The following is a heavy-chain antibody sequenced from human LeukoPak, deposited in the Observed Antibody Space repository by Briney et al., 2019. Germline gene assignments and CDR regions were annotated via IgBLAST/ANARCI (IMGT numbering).Heavy chain of an antibody. CDR2: INPNSGGT. Sequence: ASVKVSCKASGYTFTSYAMNWVRQAPGQGLEWMGWINPNSGGTNYAQKFQGRVTMTRDTSISTVYMEMSRLRSDDTAVYYCARESVPAVAARRGLNYWGQGTLVAVSS. J-gene: IGHJ4*02. CDR1: GYTFTSYA. V-gene: IGHV1-2*02. D-gene: IGHD6-6*01. CDR3: ARESVPAVAARRGLNY.